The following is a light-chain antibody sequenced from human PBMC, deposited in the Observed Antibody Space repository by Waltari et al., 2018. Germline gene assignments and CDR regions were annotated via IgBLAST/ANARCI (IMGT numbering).Light chain of an antibody. CDR3: QQYNNWPPGT. Sequence: ETVVTQSTATLSMSPGERATLSCRTSQSIGSSLAWYQQSTGQAPRLLIDRASTRATGIPDRFIGSGSETEFSLTIVSLQSEDVSVYYCQQYNNWPPGTFGQGTRLEI. V-gene: IGKV3-15*01. CDR2: RAS. CDR1: QSIGSS. J-gene: IGKJ1*01.